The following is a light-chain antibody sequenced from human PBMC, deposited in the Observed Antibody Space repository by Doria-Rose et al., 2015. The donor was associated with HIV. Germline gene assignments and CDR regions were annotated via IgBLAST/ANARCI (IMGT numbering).Light chain of an antibody. CDR1: QGISSY. CDR2: AAS. J-gene: IGKJ5*01. CDR3: QQYYSYPRA. Sequence: IQVTQSPSSFSASTGDRVTITCRASQGISSYLAWYQQKPGKAPNLLIYAASTLQSGVPSRFGGSGSGTDFTLTINCLQSEDFATYYCQQYYSYPRAFGQGTRLEIK. V-gene: IGKV1-8*01.